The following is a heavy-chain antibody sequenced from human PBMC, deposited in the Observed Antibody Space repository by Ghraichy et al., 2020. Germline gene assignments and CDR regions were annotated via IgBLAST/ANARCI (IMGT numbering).Heavy chain of an antibody. J-gene: IGHJ6*02. D-gene: IGHD5-24*01. Sequence: ASVKVSCKASGYTFTSYDINWVRQATGQGLEWMGWMNPNSGNIGYAQKFQGRVTMTRNTSISTAYMELSSLRSEDTAVYYCAREEGDGYITYYYGMDVWGQGTTVTVSS. CDR1: GYTFTSYD. V-gene: IGHV1-8*01. CDR3: AREEGDGYITYYYGMDV. CDR2: MNPNSGNI.